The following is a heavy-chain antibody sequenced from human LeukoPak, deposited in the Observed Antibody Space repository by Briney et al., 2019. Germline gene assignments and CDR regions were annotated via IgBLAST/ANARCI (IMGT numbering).Heavy chain of an antibody. CDR2: IKSKTDGGTT. D-gene: IGHD3-9*01. J-gene: IGHJ4*02. Sequence: KPGGSLRLSCAASGFTFSNAWMSWVRQAPGKGLEWVGRIKSKTDGGTTDYAAPVKGRFTISRDDSKNTLYLQMNSLKTEDTAVYYCTTLFPLPRRYFDWFTEGGSSCDYWGQGTLVTVSS. CDR1: GFTFSNAW. CDR3: TTLFPLPRRYFDWFTEGGSSCDY. V-gene: IGHV3-15*01.